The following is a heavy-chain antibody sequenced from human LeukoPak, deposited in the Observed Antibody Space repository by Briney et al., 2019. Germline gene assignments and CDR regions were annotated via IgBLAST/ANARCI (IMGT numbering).Heavy chain of an antibody. D-gene: IGHD3-10*01. Sequence: GGSLRLSCAASGFTVSSNYMSWVRQAPGKGLEWVSVIYSGGSTYYADSVKGRFTISRDNSKNTLYLQMNSLRAEDTAVYYCARALGGMVRGVRYYYYMDVWGKGTTVTISS. CDR1: GFTVSSNY. V-gene: IGHV3-66*01. CDR3: ARALGGMVRGVRYYYYMDV. CDR2: IYSGGST. J-gene: IGHJ6*03.